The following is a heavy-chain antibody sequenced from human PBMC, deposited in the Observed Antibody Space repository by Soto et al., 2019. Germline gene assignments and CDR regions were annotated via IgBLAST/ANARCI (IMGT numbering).Heavy chain of an antibody. CDR2: VYYTGST. CDR3: ARSVPAPGSQIDY. J-gene: IGHJ4*02. V-gene: IGHV4-59*01. CDR1: GGSISGSY. Sequence: SETLSLTCSVSGGSISGSYWSWIRQSPGKGLEWLGYVYYTGSTNYSPSLRSRVSISVDTSKNEFSLRLSSVTAADTAVYFCARSVPAPGSQIDYWGQATQVTVSS. D-gene: IGHD3-10*01.